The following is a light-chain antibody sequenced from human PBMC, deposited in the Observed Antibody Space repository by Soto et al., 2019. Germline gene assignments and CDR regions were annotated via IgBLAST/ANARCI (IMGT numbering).Light chain of an antibody. CDR2: DVY. J-gene: IGLJ1*01. CDR3: SSYKSSSTLPYV. Sequence: QSALTQPASVSGSPGQSITISCTGTSSDVGGYNLVSWYQQYPDKAPKLMIFDVYTRPSGVSNRFSGSKSGNTASLTISGLQAEDEADYYCSSYKSSSTLPYVFGTGTKLTVL. CDR1: SSDVGGYNL. V-gene: IGLV2-14*01.